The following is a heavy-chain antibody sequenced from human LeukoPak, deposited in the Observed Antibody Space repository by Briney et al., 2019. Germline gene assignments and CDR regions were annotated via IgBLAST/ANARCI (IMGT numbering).Heavy chain of an antibody. CDR2: IYWNDDK. V-gene: IGHV2-5*01. Sequence: ESGPTLVKPTQTLTLTCTFSGFSLSTSGVGVGWIRQPPGKALEWLALIYWNDDKRYRPSLKSRLTITKDTSRNQVVLTMTNMDPVNTATYYCAHGPNSGYSLEYYFDYWGQGTLVTVCS. D-gene: IGHD3-22*01. CDR3: AHGPNSGYSLEYYFDY. CDR1: GFSLSTSGVG. J-gene: IGHJ4*02.